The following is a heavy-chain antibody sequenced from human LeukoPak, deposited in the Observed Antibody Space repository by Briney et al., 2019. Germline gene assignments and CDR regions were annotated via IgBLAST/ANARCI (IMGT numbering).Heavy chain of an antibody. CDR1: GGSFSGYY. CDR2: INHSGST. D-gene: IGHD6-19*01. Sequence: SETLSLTCAVYGGSFSGYYWSWIRQPPGKGLEWIGEINHSGSTNYNPSLKSRVTISVDTSKNQFSLKLSSVTAADTAVYYCARAVAGTRGWFDPWGQGTLVTVSS. CDR3: ARAVAGTRGWFDP. V-gene: IGHV4-34*01. J-gene: IGHJ5*02.